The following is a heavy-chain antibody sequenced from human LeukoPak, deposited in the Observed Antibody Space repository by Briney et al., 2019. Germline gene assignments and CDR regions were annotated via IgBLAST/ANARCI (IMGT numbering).Heavy chain of an antibody. D-gene: IGHD6-25*01. CDR1: GFTFSSYA. J-gene: IGHJ4*02. CDR3: AKDLGLERLFDY. V-gene: IGHV3-23*01. CDR2: ISGSGGST. Sequence: GGSLRLSCAASGFTFSSYAMSWVRQAPGKGLEWVSAISGSGGSTYYADSVKGRFTISRDNSKNTLYLQMNSLRVEDTAVYYCAKDLGLERLFDYWGQGTLVTVSS.